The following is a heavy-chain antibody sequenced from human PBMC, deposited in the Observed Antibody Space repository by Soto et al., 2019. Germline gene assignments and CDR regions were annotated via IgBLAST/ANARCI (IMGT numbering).Heavy chain of an antibody. D-gene: IGHD2-2*01. CDR1: GFTFGSYA. CDR2: ISGSDPGT. J-gene: IGHJ4*01. CDR3: ARAAVGSCRSTTCYPFHI. V-gene: IGHV3-23*01. Sequence: EVQMLESGGGLVQPGGSLRLSCAASGFTFGSYAMSWVRQIPGKGLEWVAAISGSDPGTYHAGSVRGRFTISRDNSKNTLYVPMNSLRVDDTALYFCARAAVGSCRSTTCYPFHIWGRGTLVTVSS.